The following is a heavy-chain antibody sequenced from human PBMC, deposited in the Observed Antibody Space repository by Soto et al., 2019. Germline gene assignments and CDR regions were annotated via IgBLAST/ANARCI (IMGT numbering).Heavy chain of an antibody. D-gene: IGHD6-19*01. CDR3: TRADTSEYSSGWKGGFDY. CDR1: GFTFSSYW. V-gene: IGHV3-74*01. CDR2: INSDGSST. Sequence: EVQLVESGGGLVQPWGSLRLSCAASGFTFSSYWMHWVRQAPGKGLVWVSRINSDGSSTSYADSVNGRFTISRDNAKNSLYLQMNSLGAEDTALYYCTRADTSEYSSGWKGGFDYWGQEPLETLPS. J-gene: IGHJ4*02.